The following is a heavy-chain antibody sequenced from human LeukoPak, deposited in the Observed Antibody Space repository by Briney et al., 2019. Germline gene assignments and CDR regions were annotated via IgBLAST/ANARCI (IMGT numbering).Heavy chain of an antibody. V-gene: IGHV3-49*04. CDR2: IRNKAYGASP. J-gene: IGHJ4*02. Sequence: PGGSLRLSCTASGFTFGDHAMSWVRQAPGKGLEWVAFIRNKAYGASPDYAASVQGRFTITRDDSESIAYLQMNSLKTEDTGVYYCTRVNYYDSSSFYYGYFVYWGQGALVTVSS. CDR3: TRVNYYDSSSFYYGYFVY. D-gene: IGHD3-22*01. CDR1: GFTFGDHA.